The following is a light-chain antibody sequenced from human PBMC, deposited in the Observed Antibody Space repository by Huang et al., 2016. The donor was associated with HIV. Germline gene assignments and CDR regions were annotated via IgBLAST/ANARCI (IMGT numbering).Light chain of an antibody. CDR2: GAS. V-gene: IGKV3-15*01. J-gene: IGKJ1*01. CDR1: QTVNSN. CDR3: QQYNNWLA. Sequence: EIVMTQSPATLSVSPGERATLSCRASQTVNSNLAWYQHKPGQAPRLLLYGASTRATGVPARFSGSGSGTKFTLTISSLQSEDFAVYYCQQYNNWLAFGQGTKVEIK.